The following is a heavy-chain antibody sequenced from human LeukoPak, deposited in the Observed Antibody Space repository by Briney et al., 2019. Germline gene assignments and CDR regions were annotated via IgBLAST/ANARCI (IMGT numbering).Heavy chain of an antibody. D-gene: IGHD3-16*02. CDR2: IEWNDNK. V-gene: IGHV2-5*01. J-gene: IGHJ4*02. Sequence: SGPTLVKPTQTLTLTCAFSGFSVNADGEGVGWIRQPPGKAPEWLTLIEWNDNKRYSPSLQTRLTITKDTSKNQVVLTMTNMDPVDTGTYYCAHFVGDSLWGSYRPYFDYWGQGTLVTVSS. CDR1: GFSVNADGEG. CDR3: AHFVGDSLWGSYRPYFDY.